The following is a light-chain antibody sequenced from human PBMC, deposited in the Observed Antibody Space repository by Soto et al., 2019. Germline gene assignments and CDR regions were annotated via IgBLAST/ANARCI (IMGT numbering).Light chain of an antibody. J-gene: IGKJ1*01. CDR3: QHYVTSLTT. CDR2: GAS. CDR1: QSFTSNY. Sequence: EIVLTQSPGTLSSSPGERATLSCGASQSFTSNYLAWYQQKPGQAPRLLIFGASIRVTGIPDRFIGSGSGTDFTLTISRLEPEDFAVYYCQHYVTSLTTFGQGTKVDIK. V-gene: IGKV3-20*01.